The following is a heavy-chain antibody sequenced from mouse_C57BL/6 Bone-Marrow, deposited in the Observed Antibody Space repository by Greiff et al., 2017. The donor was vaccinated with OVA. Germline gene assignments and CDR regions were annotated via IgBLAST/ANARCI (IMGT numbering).Heavy chain of an antibody. D-gene: IGHD2-4*01. CDR1: GFSLTTFGMG. Sequence: QVTLQVSGPGILQPSPTLSLSCSFSGFSLTTFGMGVVWLRQPSGMGLVWLAHICWDDDKYYNPALKSRPTISKDTSKNQLFLKIANVDTADTATYYCARVAHYDYDLSMDYWGQGTSVTVSA. CDR3: ARVAHYDYDLSMDY. CDR2: ICWDDDK. V-gene: IGHV8-8*01. J-gene: IGHJ4*01.